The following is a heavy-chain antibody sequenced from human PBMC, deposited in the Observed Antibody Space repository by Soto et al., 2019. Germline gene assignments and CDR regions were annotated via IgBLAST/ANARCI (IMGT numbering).Heavy chain of an antibody. CDR1: GFTFRSYG. CDR2: ISSDGSNK. CDR3: ANENYYDSSAYLDY. D-gene: IGHD3-22*01. V-gene: IGHV3-30*18. Sequence: XGSLRLSGAASGFTFRSYGIHWVRQAPGKGLEWVAVISSDGSNKYYADSVKGRFTISRDNSKNTLYLQMNSLRAEDTAVYYCANENYYDSSAYLDYWGQGTLVTVSS. J-gene: IGHJ4*02.